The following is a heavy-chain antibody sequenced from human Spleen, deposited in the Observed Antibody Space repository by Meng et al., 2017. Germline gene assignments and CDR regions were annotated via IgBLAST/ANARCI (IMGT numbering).Heavy chain of an antibody. CDR1: GGSISSSSYY. D-gene: IGHD3-16*01. V-gene: IGHV4-39*07. Sequence: GSLRLSCTVSGGSISSSSYYWNWIRQSPGKGLEWIGSVYYSGITYYNPSLESRVTISVDTSKNQFSLKLSSMTAADTAVYYCARDLWELRYKAPFDPWGQGSLVTVSS. J-gene: IGHJ5*02. CDR2: VYYSGIT. CDR3: ARDLWELRYKAPFDP.